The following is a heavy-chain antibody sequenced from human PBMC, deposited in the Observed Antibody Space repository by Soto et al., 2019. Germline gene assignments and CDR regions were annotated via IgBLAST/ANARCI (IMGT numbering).Heavy chain of an antibody. CDR3: AREVHGRKGYYDGSGSYYKGSHGAFDI. J-gene: IGHJ3*02. CDR2: INHSGST. CDR1: GGSFSGYY. Sequence: ASETLSLTCAVYGGSFSGYYWSWIRQPPGKGLEWIGEINHSGSTNYNPSLKSRVTISVDTSKNQFSLNLSSVTAADTAVYYCAREVHGRKGYYDGSGSYYKGSHGAFDIWGQGTMVTVSS. V-gene: IGHV4-34*01. D-gene: IGHD3-10*01.